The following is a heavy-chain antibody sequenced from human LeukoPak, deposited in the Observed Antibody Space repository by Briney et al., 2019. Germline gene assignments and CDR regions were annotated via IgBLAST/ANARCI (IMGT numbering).Heavy chain of an antibody. CDR2: IIPILGIA. Sequence: PGASVKVSCKASGSTFSSYAISWVRQAPGQGLEWMGRIIPILGIANYAQKFQGRVTITADKSTSTAYMELSSLRSEDTAVYYCARVERNGTPYYYDSSGYYRYWGQGTLVTVSS. CDR1: GSTFSSYA. J-gene: IGHJ4*02. D-gene: IGHD3-22*01. V-gene: IGHV1-69*04. CDR3: ARVERNGTPYYYDSSGYYRY.